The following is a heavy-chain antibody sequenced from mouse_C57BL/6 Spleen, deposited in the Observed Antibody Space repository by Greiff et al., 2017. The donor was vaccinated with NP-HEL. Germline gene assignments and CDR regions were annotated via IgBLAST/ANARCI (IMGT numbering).Heavy chain of an antibody. CDR2: INPSSGYT. J-gene: IGHJ4*01. CDR3: AREITADAMDY. CDR1: GYTFTSYT. V-gene: IGHV1-4*01. Sequence: VQLQQSGAELARPGASVKMSCKASGYTFTSYTMHWVKQRPGQGLEWIGYINPSSGYTKYNQKFKDKATLTADKSTSTAYMQLSSLKSEDSSVYYCAREITADAMDYWGQGTSVTVSS. D-gene: IGHD1-1*01.